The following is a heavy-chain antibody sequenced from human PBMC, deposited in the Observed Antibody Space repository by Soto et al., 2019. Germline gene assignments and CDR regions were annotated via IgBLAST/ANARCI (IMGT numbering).Heavy chain of an antibody. CDR1: GGSISSGGYS. CDR2: IYHSGST. J-gene: IGHJ4*02. Sequence: QLQLQESGSGLVKPSQTLSLTCAVSGGSISSGGYSWSWIRQPPGKGLEWIGYIYHSGSTYYNPSLKSRVTISVARSKNQFSLKLSSVTAADTAVYYCVRAGGLGAVAVDYWGQGTLVTVSS. D-gene: IGHD6-19*01. CDR3: VRAGGLGAVAVDY. V-gene: IGHV4-30-2*01.